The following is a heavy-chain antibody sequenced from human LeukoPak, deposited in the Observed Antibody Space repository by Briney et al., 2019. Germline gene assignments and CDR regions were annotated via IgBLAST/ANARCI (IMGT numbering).Heavy chain of an antibody. Sequence: SETLSLTCAVSGGSISTSNSYWGWIRRPPGKGLEWVGSIYYSVTTYYNPSLKSRVTISVDTSKNQFSLKLNSVTAADTAVYYCARDRLRWPKIDYWGQGTLVTVSS. V-gene: IGHV4-39*07. CDR2: IYYSVTT. CDR3: ARDRLRWPKIDY. J-gene: IGHJ4*02. CDR1: GGSISTSNSY. D-gene: IGHD4-23*01.